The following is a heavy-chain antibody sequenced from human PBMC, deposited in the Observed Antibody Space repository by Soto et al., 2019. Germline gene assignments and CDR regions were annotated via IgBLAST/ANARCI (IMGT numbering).Heavy chain of an antibody. V-gene: IGHV3-33*01. CDR2: IWYDGSNK. CDR3: ARAPTFIAVAGPSFDY. D-gene: IGHD6-19*01. J-gene: IGHJ4*02. CDR1: GFTFSSYG. Sequence: GGSLRLSCAASGFTFSSYGMHWVRQAPGKGLEWVAVIWYDGSNKYYADSVKGRFTISRDNSKNTLYLQMNSLRAEDTAVYYCARAPTFIAVAGPSFDYWGQGTLVTVSS.